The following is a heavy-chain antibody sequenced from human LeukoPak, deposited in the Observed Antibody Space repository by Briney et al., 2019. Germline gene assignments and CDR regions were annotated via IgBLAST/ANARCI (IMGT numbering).Heavy chain of an antibody. CDR3: AKGGNSWYWGCFDP. CDR1: GFTFDDYS. V-gene: IGHV3-20*04. J-gene: IGHJ5*02. D-gene: IGHD6-13*01. CDR2: INWNGNRT. Sequence: GGSLRLSCAASGFTFDDYSMTWVRQAPGKGLEWVSGINWNGNRTGYADSVKGRFTISRDNAKNSVYLQMNSLRAEDTAIYYCAKGGNSWYWGCFDPWGQGTLVTVS.